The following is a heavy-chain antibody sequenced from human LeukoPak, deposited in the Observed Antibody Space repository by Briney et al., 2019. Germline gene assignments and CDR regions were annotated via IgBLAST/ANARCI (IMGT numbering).Heavy chain of an antibody. D-gene: IGHD2-8*01. CDR1: GFNFEDFA. Sequence: GRSLRLSCAASGFNFEDFAMHWVRQAPGKGLEWVSGITRNGGKNDYADSVKGRFTISRDNAKDSLYLQMNSLRAEDTAIYYCARGSNGDAFDIWGQGTMVTVSS. V-gene: IGHV3-9*01. CDR2: ITRNGGKN. J-gene: IGHJ3*02. CDR3: ARGSNGDAFDI.